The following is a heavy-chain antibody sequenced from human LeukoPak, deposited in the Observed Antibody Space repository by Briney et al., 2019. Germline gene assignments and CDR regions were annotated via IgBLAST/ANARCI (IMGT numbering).Heavy chain of an antibody. CDR2: IYYSGST. V-gene: IGHV4-31*03. CDR3: AREGGNSHWFDP. D-gene: IGHD4-23*01. CDR1: GGPISSGGYY. J-gene: IGHJ5*02. Sequence: DPSQTLSLTCTVSGGPISSGGYYWSWIRQHPGKGLEWIGYIYYSGSTYYNPSLKSRVTISVDTSKNQFSLKLSSVTAADTAVYYCAREGGNSHWFDPWGQGTLVTVFS.